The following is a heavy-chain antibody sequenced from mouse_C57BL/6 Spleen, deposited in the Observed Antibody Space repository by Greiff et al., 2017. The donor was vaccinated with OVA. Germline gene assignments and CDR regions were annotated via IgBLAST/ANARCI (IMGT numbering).Heavy chain of an antibody. Sequence: EVHLVESGPGLVKPSQSLSLTCSVTGYSITSGYYWNWIRQFPGNKLEWMGYISYDGSNNYNPSLKNRISITRDTSKNQFFLKLNSVTTEDTATYYCALLLRSFDYWGQGTTLTVSS. V-gene: IGHV3-6*01. D-gene: IGHD1-1*01. CDR1: GYSITSGYY. J-gene: IGHJ2*01. CDR2: ISYDGSN. CDR3: ALLLRSFDY.